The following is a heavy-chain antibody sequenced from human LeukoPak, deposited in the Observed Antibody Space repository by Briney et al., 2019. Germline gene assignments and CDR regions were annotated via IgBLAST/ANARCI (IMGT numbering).Heavy chain of an antibody. D-gene: IGHD4-17*01. CDR1: GGSFSGYY. V-gene: IGHV4-34*01. CDR3: ARRLRYYYYYMDV. J-gene: IGHJ6*03. Sequence: PSETLSLTCAVYGGSFSGYYWSWIRQPPGKGLEWIGEINHSGSTNYNPSLKSRVTISVDTSKNQFSLKLSSVTAADTAVYYCARRLRYYYYYMDVWGKGTTVTISS. CDR2: INHSGST.